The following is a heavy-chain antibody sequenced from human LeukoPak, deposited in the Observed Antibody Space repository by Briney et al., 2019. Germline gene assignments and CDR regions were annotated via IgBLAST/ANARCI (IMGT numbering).Heavy chain of an antibody. J-gene: IGHJ4*02. CDR3: ARARWSSTGWFFGY. D-gene: IGHD6-19*01. V-gene: IGHV3-74*01. CDR1: GFTFSSYW. Sequence: PGESLRLSCAASGFTFSSYWMHWVRQAPGKGLVWVSRVNPQGSETGYADSVRGRFTISRDNAKDALHLQMDNLRAEDTAVYYCARARWSSTGWFFGYWGQGTLVTVSS. CDR2: VNPQGSET.